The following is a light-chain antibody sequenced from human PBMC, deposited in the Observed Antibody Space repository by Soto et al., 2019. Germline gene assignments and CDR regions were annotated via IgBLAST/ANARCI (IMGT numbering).Light chain of an antibody. CDR3: SSYAGSNNFV. V-gene: IGLV2-8*01. CDR2: EVS. CDR1: SSDIGAYIY. Sequence: QSVLTQPPSASGSPGQSVTISCTGTSSDIGAYIYVSWYQQHPGKAPKLMISEVSRRPSGVPERFSGSKSGNTASLTVSGLQADDEDHYYCSSYAGSNNFVFGTGTKLTVL. J-gene: IGLJ1*01.